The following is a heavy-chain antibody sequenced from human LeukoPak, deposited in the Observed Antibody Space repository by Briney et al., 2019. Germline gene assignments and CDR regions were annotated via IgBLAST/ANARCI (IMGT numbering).Heavy chain of an antibody. J-gene: IGHJ4*02. D-gene: IGHD6-19*01. Sequence: GGSLRLSCAASGFTFTNYAMTWVRQAPGKGLEWVSVIGGGDGTTHYADSVKGRFTISRDNSKNTLYLQMNSLRAEDTAVYHCAKQYISGWYELDYWGQGTLVTVSS. CDR3: AKQYISGWYELDY. CDR2: IGGGDGTT. V-gene: IGHV3-23*01. CDR1: GFTFTNYA.